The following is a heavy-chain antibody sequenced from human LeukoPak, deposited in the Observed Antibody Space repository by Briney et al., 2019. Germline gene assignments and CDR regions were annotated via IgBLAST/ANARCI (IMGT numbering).Heavy chain of an antibody. CDR1: GFIASSNY. CDR2: LYSGGST. D-gene: IGHD1/OR15-1a*01. Sequence: PGGSLRLSCVVSGFIASSNYMTWVRQAPGKGLDWISLLYSGGSTYYADSVMGRFTISTDNSKTTLFLQMNSLKAEDTAVYYCATGGRSGVALEQWGQGTLVTVSS. CDR3: ATGGRSGVALEQ. V-gene: IGHV3-53*01. J-gene: IGHJ4*02.